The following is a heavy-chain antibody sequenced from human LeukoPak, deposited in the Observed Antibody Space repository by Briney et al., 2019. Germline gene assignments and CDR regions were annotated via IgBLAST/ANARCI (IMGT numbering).Heavy chain of an antibody. CDR1: GFTFSSYV. CDR3: ARDLRWSHYWYFDL. D-gene: IGHD2-15*01. Sequence: GRSLRLSCAASGFTFSSYVMHWVRQAPGRGLEWVAVIWYDGSNKYYADSVKGRFTISRDNSKNTLYLQMNSLRAEDTAVYYCARDLRWSHYWYFDLWGRGTLVTVSS. CDR2: IWYDGSNK. V-gene: IGHV3-33*01. J-gene: IGHJ2*01.